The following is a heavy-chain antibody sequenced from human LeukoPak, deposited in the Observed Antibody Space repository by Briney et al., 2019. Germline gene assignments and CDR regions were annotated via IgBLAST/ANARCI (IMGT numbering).Heavy chain of an antibody. CDR3: ARGGKVRGVYPFDS. V-gene: IGHV4-59*01. D-gene: IGHD3-10*01. Sequence: SETLSLTCTVSGGSISSYYWSWIRQPPGKGLEWIGYIYYSGNTNYNPSLKSRVTISVDTSKNQFSLKLSSVTAADTAVYYCARGGKVRGVYPFDSWGQGTLVTVSS. CDR2: IYYSGNT. CDR1: GGSISSYY. J-gene: IGHJ4*02.